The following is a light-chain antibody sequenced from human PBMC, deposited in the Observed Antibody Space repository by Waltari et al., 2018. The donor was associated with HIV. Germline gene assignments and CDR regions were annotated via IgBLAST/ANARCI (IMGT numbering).Light chain of an antibody. J-gene: IGLJ3*02. CDR2: TNN. CDR1: SPNIATNT. V-gene: IGLV1-44*01. CDR3: ATWDDSLNGWV. Sequence: QSVLTQPPSASGTPGQRVTISCSGSSPNIATNTLNWYQQLPGTAPKLLIYTNNQRPSGVPARFSGSKSGTSASLAISGLQSDDDADYYCATWDDSLNGWVFGGGTRLTVL.